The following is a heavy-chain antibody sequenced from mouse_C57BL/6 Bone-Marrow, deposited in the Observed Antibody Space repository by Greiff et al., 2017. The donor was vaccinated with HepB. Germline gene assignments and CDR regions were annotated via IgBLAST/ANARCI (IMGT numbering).Heavy chain of an antibody. CDR1: GYTFTSYG. CDR2: IYPRSGNT. Sequence: VQLQQSGAELARPGASVKLSCKASGYTFTSYGISWVKQRTGQGLEWIGEIYPRSGNTYYNEKFKGKATLTADKSSSTEYMELRSLTSEDSAVYFCARGGLLLWYFDYWGQGTTLTVSS. CDR3: ARGGLLLWYFDY. D-gene: IGHD2-3*01. J-gene: IGHJ2*01. V-gene: IGHV1-81*01.